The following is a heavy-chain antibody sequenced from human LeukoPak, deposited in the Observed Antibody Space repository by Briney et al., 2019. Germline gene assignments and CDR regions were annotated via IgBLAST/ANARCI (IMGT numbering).Heavy chain of an antibody. Sequence: GGSLRLSCAASGFTFSSYGMSWVRQAPGKGLEWVSAISGSGGSTYYADSVKGRFTISRDNSKNTLYLQMNSLRAEDTAVYYCARDNRGYDFWSGYYSLDYWGQGTLVTVSS. J-gene: IGHJ4*02. CDR2: ISGSGGST. CDR1: GFTFSSYG. D-gene: IGHD3-3*01. V-gene: IGHV3-23*01. CDR3: ARDNRGYDFWSGYYSLDY.